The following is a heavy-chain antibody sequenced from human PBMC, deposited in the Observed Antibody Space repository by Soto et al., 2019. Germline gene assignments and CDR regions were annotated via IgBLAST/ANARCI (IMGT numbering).Heavy chain of an antibody. CDR1: GYTFTSYY. Sequence: ASVKVSCKASGYTFTSYYMHWVRQAPGQGLEWMGRINPNKGNTTYAQKFQGRVAMTTDTSTSTAYMELRSLRSDDTAVYYCATRSPAFDYWGQGTLVTVSS. V-gene: IGHV1-18*04. J-gene: IGHJ4*02. CDR2: INPNKGNT. CDR3: ATRSPAFDY.